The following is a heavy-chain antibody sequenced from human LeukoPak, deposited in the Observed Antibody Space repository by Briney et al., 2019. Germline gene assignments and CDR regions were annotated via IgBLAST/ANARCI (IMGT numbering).Heavy chain of an antibody. CDR2: INQDGSEK. D-gene: IGHD1-1*01. CDR1: RFTFSIYW. CDR3: ARAASTGTVDY. J-gene: IGHJ4*02. V-gene: IGHV3-7*01. Sequence: GGSLRLSCTPSRFTFSIYWMSWVRQAPGKGLEWVANINQDGSEKYYVDSVEGRFTISRDNAKNSLFLQMNSLRAEDTALYYCARAASTGTVDYWGQGTMVTVSS.